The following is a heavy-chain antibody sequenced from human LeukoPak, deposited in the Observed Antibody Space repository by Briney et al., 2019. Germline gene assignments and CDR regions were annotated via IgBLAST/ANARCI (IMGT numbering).Heavy chain of an antibody. J-gene: IGHJ4*02. V-gene: IGHV4-59*01. Sequence: SETLSLTCAVSGGSISSYYWSWVRQPPGKGLEWIAYIYYSGSTNYNPSLKSRVTISVDTSKNQFSLKLSSVTAADSAVYYCARGIKEKILILTDIAPLVFDYWGEGTLVTVSS. CDR2: IYYSGST. CDR3: ARGIKEKILILTDIAPLVFDY. CDR1: GGSISSYY. D-gene: IGHD5-12*01.